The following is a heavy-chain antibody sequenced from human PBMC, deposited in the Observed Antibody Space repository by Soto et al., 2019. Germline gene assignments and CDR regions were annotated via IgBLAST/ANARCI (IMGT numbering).Heavy chain of an antibody. J-gene: IGHJ3*02. D-gene: IGHD3-10*01. Sequence: QVQLEQSGAEVKKPGSSVKVSCKASGGTLSDHGVAWLRQAPGQGLEWMGGTIPVFNTAKYAQKLQGRVTATEEKITTIAYMERSSRRSEDTAFYFGARGVDGSGNYDTGPAEVDIWGQGTMVIVSS. V-gene: IGHV1-69*06. CDR3: ARGVDGSGNYDTGPAEVDI. CDR2: TIPVFNTA. CDR1: GGTLSDHG.